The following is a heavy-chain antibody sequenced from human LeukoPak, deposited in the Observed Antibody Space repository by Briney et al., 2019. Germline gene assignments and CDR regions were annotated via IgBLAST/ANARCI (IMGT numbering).Heavy chain of an antibody. Sequence: PGGSLRLSRAASGFTFSDHYMDWVRQAPGQGLEWVGRIRNKVNSYTTEYPASVEGRFTISRDDSTNSVYLQMNSLKTEDTAVYYCVAMLRGVGYWGQGTLVTVSS. CDR2: IRNKVNSYTT. V-gene: IGHV3-72*01. D-gene: IGHD3-10*01. CDR3: VAMLRGVGY. J-gene: IGHJ4*02. CDR1: GFTFSDHY.